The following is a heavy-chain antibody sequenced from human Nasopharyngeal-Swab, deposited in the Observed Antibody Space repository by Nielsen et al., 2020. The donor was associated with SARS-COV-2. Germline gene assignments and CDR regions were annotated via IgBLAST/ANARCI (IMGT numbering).Heavy chain of an antibody. CDR2: ISWNSGSI. CDR3: ANLYYYDSSGYPGGDY. CDR1: GFTFDDYA. J-gene: IGHJ4*02. D-gene: IGHD3-22*01. Sequence: GGSLRLSCAASGFTFDDYAMHGVRQAPGKGLEWVSGISWNSGSIGYADSVKGRFTTSRDNAKNSLYLQMNSLRAEDTALYYCANLYYYDSSGYPGGDYWGQGTLVTVSS. V-gene: IGHV3-9*01.